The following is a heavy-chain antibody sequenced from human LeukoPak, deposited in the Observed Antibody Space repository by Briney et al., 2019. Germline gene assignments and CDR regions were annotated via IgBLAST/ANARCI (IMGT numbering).Heavy chain of an antibody. J-gene: IGHJ4*02. Sequence: GGSLRLSCAASGFTLSSPAMHWVRQAPGKGLEWVSSSGTRSGTKYYADSVMGRFTISRDSAMNSVSLQINSLRAEDTAVYYCLLQMTYGELSDPDFRGQGTLVTVSS. CDR3: LLQMTYGELSDPDF. D-gene: IGHD3-16*02. CDR2: SGTRSGTK. V-gene: IGHV3-21*01. CDR1: GFTLSSPA.